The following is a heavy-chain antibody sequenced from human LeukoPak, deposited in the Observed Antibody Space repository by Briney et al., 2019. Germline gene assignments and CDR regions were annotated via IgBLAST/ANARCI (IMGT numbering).Heavy chain of an antibody. CDR3: AREGSGWELLGHYYYYMDV. V-gene: IGHV4-4*07. CDR1: GGSISSYY. Sequence: SETLSLTCTVPGGSISSYYWSWIRQPAGKGLEWIGRIYTSGSTNYNPSLKSRVTMSVDTSKNQFSLKLSSVTAADTAVYYCAREGSGWELLGHYYYYMDVWGKGTTVTVSS. CDR2: IYTSGST. J-gene: IGHJ6*03. D-gene: IGHD1-26*01.